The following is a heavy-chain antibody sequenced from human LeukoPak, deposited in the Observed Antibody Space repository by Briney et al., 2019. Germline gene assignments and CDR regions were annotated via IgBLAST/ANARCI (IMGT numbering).Heavy chain of an antibody. V-gene: IGHV3-33*01. D-gene: IGHD6-13*01. CDR3: ARETGYSTSWYAYYFDY. CDR2: IWYDGSNK. CDR1: GFTFSSYG. Sequence: PGRSLRLSCAASGFTFSSYGMHWVRQAPGKGLEWVAVIWYDGSNKYYADSVKGRFTISRDNSKNTLYLQMNSLRVEDTAMYYCARETGYSTSWYAYYFDYWGQGTLVTVAS. J-gene: IGHJ4*02.